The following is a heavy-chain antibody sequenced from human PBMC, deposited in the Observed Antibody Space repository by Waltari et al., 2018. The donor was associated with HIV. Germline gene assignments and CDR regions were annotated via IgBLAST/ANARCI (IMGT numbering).Heavy chain of an antibody. J-gene: IGHJ4*02. D-gene: IGHD6-19*01. CDR3: AREANRQGGIAVAVSFDY. CDR1: GFTVSSNY. Sequence: EVQLVESGGGLIQPGGSLRLSCAASGFTVSSNYMSWVRQAPGKGLEWVSVIYSGGSTYYADSVKGRFTISRDNSKNTLYLQMNSLRAEDTAVYYCAREANRQGGIAVAVSFDYWGQGTLVTVSS. CDR2: IYSGGST. V-gene: IGHV3-53*01.